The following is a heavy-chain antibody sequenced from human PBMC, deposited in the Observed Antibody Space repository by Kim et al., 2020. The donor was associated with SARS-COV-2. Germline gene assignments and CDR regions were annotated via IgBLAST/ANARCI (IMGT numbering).Heavy chain of an antibody. CDR3: AKDRSWSYYDSSGYYYDY. V-gene: IGHV3-23*01. D-gene: IGHD3-22*01. Sequence: KGRFTISRDNSKNTLYLQMNSLRAEDTAVYYCAKDRSWSYYDSSGYYYDYWGQGTLVTVSS. J-gene: IGHJ4*02.